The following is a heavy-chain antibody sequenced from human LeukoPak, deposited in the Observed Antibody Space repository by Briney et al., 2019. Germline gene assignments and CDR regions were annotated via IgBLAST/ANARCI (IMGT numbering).Heavy chain of an antibody. CDR3: ARGGLITFGGVIAPEYNWFDP. CDR1: GGSFSGYY. CDR2: INHSGST. J-gene: IGHJ5*02. Sequence: SETLSLTCAVYGGSFSGYYWSWIRQPPGKGLEWIGEINHSGSTNYNPSLKSRVTISVDTSKNQFSLKLSSVTAADTAVYYCARGGLITFGGVIAPEYNWFDPWGQGTLVTVSS. V-gene: IGHV4-34*01. D-gene: IGHD3-16*02.